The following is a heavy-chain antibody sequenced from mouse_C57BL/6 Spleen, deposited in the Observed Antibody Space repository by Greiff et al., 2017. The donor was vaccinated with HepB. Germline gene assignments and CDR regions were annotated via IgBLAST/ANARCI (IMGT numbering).Heavy chain of an antibody. CDR3: AREGYDYDVPWLAY. V-gene: IGHV5-4*01. J-gene: IGHJ3*01. CDR1: GFTFSSYA. Sequence: EVMLVESGGGLVKPGGSLKLSCAASGFTFSSYAMSWVRQTPEKRLEWVATISDGGSYTYYPVNVKGRFTISRDNATNNMYRQMSHLKSEDTAVYYWAREGYDYDVPWLAYWGQGTRVTVSA. CDR2: ISDGGSYT. D-gene: IGHD2-4*01.